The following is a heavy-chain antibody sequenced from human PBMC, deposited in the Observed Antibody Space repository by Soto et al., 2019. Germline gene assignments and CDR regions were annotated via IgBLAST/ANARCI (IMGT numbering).Heavy chain of an antibody. Sequence: GSVKVPCEASGYTFTSYGISWVRQAPGQGLEWMGWISAYNGNTNYAQKLQGRVTMTTDTSTSTAYMELRSLRSDDTAVYYCASGYYDFRLDPWGQGTLVTVSS. CDR3: ASGYYDFRLDP. J-gene: IGHJ5*02. CDR1: GYTFTSYG. D-gene: IGHD3-3*01. V-gene: IGHV1-18*01. CDR2: ISAYNGNT.